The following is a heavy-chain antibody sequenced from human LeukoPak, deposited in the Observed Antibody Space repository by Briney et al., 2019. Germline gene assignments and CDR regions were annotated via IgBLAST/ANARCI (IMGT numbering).Heavy chain of an antibody. D-gene: IGHD3-22*01. CDR2: ISYDGSNK. CDR3: AREDYYDSSGYSDAFDI. V-gene: IGHV3-30*03. CDR1: GFTFSSYG. Sequence: PGRSLRLSCAASGFTFSSYGMHWVRQAPGKGLEWVAVISYDGSNKYYADSVKGRFTISRDNSKNTLYLQMNSLRAEDTAVYYCAREDYYDSSGYSDAFDIWGQGTMVTVSS. J-gene: IGHJ3*02.